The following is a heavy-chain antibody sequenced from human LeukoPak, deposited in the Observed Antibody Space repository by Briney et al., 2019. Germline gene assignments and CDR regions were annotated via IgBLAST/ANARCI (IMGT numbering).Heavy chain of an antibody. V-gene: IGHV3-33*08. CDR3: ARVDYDYVWGSYSLDY. CDR2: IWYDGSNK. Sequence: GGSLRLSCAASGFTFSSYWMHWVRQAPGKGLEWVAVIWYDGSNKYYADSVEGRFTISRDNSKNTLYLQMNSLRAEDTAVYYCARVDYDYVWGSYSLDYWGQGTLVTVSS. CDR1: GFTFSSYW. J-gene: IGHJ4*02. D-gene: IGHD3-16*01.